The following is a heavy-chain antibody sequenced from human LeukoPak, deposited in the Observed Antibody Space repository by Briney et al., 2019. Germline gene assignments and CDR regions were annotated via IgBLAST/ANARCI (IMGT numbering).Heavy chain of an antibody. V-gene: IGHV3-74*01. Sequence: GGSLRLSCAASGFTFSTYLMHWVRQAPGKALVWVSRINSDGSSTNYADSVKGRFTISRDNAKNTLYLQMNSLRAEDTAVYYCTTGDTAMGDYWGQGTLVTVSS. CDR2: INSDGSST. CDR1: GFTFSTYL. CDR3: TTGDTAMGDY. D-gene: IGHD5-18*01. J-gene: IGHJ4*02.